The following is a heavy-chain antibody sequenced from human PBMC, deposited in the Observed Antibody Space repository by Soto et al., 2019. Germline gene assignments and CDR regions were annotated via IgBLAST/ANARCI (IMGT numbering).Heavy chain of an antibody. CDR2: ISGSGGTK. J-gene: IGHJ4*02. CDR3: AKDTRLRLGDLSFDAFDS. Sequence: GGSLRLSCVASGFIFSSYGMSWVRQAPGKGPAWVSGISGSGGTKYYADSVKGRFTISRDNSKNILYLQMNSLRAEDTAIYYCAKDTRLRLGDLSFDAFDSWGQGTLVTVSS. D-gene: IGHD3-16*02. CDR1: GFIFSSYG. V-gene: IGHV3-23*01.